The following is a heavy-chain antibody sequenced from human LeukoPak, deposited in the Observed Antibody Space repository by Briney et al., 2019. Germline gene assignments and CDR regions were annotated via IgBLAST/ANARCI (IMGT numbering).Heavy chain of an antibody. CDR1: GFTFSSYS. V-gene: IGHV3-21*01. Sequence: GGSLRLSCAASGFTFSSYSMNWVRQAPGKGLEWVSSISSSSSYIYYADSVKGRFTISRDNAKNSLYLQMSSLRAEDTAVYYCARNRVEYDSSGFYPWGQGTLVTVSS. CDR2: ISSSSSYI. CDR3: ARNRVEYDSSGFYP. D-gene: IGHD3-22*01. J-gene: IGHJ5*02.